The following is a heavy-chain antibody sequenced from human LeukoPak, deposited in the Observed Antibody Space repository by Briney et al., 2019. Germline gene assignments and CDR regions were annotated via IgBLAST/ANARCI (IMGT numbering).Heavy chain of an antibody. D-gene: IGHD6-13*01. CDR1: GGSISSYY. CDR2: IYYSGST. Sequence: SETLSLTCTVSGGSISSYYWSWVRQPPGKGLEWIGYIYYSGSTNYNPSLKSRVTISVDTSKNQFSLKLSSVTAADTAVYYCAGEGTHSSSIFDYWGQGTLVTVSS. J-gene: IGHJ4*02. V-gene: IGHV4-59*01. CDR3: AGEGTHSSSIFDY.